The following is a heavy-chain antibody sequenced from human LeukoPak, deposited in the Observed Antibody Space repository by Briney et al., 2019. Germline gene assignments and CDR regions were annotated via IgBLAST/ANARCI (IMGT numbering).Heavy chain of an antibody. CDR1: AFTFSTYG. J-gene: IGHJ1*01. CDR3: ARDYEQWLVLWYFQH. Sequence: GGSLRLSCAASAFTFSTYGMSWVRQAPGKGLEWVSGISGSGGGTYYADSVKGRFTVSRDNSKNTLYLQMNSLRAEDTAVYYCARDYEQWLVLWYFQHWGQGTLVTVSS. D-gene: IGHD6-19*01. V-gene: IGHV3-23*01. CDR2: ISGSGGGT.